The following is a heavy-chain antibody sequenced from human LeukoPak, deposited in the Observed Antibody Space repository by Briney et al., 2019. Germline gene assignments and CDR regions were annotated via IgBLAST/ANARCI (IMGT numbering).Heavy chain of an antibody. D-gene: IGHD3-22*01. V-gene: IGHV4-31*03. Sequence: PSETLSLTCTVSGGSISSGAYYWSWIRQHPGKGLEWIGSIYYSGSTYFNPSLKSRVTISIDTSKNQFSLKLSSVTAADTAMYYCARVTSGYIGSLDYWGQGTLVTVSS. CDR3: ARVTSGYIGSLDY. J-gene: IGHJ4*02. CDR2: IYYSGST. CDR1: GGSISSGAYY.